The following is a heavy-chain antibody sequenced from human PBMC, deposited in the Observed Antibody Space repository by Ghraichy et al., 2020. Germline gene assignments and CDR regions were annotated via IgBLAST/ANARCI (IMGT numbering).Heavy chain of an antibody. D-gene: IGHD2-21*01. CDR2: FDPEDGET. CDR3: ATVWGTIVVVDNGPSGFDY. J-gene: IGHJ4*02. CDR1: GYTLTELS. V-gene: IGHV1-24*01. Sequence: ASVKVSCKVSGYTLTELSMHWVRQAPGKGLEWMGGFDPEDGETIYAQKFQGRVTMTEDTSTDTAYMELSSLRSEDTAVYYCATVWGTIVVVDNGPSGFDYWGKGTLVTVSS.